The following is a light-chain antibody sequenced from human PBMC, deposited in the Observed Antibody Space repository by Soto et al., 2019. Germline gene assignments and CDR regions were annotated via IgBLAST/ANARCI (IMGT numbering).Light chain of an antibody. J-gene: IGKJ1*01. CDR3: QYYKEYST. V-gene: IGKV1-5*03. CDR2: EAS. Sequence: DIQMTQSPSTLSASVGDRVTITCRASQSISSWLAWYQQKPGKAPKLLIYEASSSEIGVPPRFSGSGFGTEFTLTISSLQPDDFATYYCQYYKEYSTFGQGTRLKIK. CDR1: QSISSW.